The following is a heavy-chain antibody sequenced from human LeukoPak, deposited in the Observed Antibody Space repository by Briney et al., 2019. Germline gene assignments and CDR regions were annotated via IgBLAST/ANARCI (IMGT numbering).Heavy chain of an antibody. CDR2: ISSSGSTI. V-gene: IGHV3-48*03. CDR3: ARDSPSYYYGSGSYRAGVELFDY. J-gene: IGHJ4*02. Sequence: GGSLRLSCAASGFTFSSHEMNWVRQAPGKRLEWVSYISSSGSTIYYADSVKGRFTISRDNAKNSLYLQMNSLRAEDTAVYYCARDSPSYYYGSGSYRAGVELFDYWGQGTLVTVSS. D-gene: IGHD3-10*01. CDR1: GFTFSSHE.